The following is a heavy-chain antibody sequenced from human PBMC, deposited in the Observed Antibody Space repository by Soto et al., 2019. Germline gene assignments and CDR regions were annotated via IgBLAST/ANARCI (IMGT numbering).Heavy chain of an antibody. CDR3: ARTYYYDRSGYGFDGMDV. V-gene: IGHV1-46*01. D-gene: IGHD3-22*01. CDR2: INPSGGST. Sequence: ASVKVSGKAAGYSFTSDYMHWGRQAPGQGLEWMGIINPSGGSTSYAQKFQGRVTMTRDTSTSTVYMELSSLRSEDTAVYYCARTYYYDRSGYGFDGMDVWG. CDR1: GYSFTSDY. J-gene: IGHJ6*02.